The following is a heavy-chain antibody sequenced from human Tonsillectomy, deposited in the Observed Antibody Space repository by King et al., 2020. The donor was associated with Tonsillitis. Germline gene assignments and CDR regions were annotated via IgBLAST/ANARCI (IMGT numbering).Heavy chain of an antibody. CDR1: GASISGGSYY. D-gene: IGHD6-19*01. V-gene: IGHV4-61*02. Sequence: QLQESGPGLVKPSQTLSLTCTVSGASISGGSYYWSWIRQPPGKGLEWIGRIYTTGNTTYTPSFKSRVTMSIDTSKNQFSRMLNSVTAADTAVYYCARSGYSSGYQDFWGQGTLVTVSS. CDR2: IYTTGNT. CDR3: ARSGYSSGYQDF. J-gene: IGHJ4*02.